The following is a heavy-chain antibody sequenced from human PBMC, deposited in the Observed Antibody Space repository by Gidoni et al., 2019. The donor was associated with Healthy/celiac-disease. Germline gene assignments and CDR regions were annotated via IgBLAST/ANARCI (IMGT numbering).Heavy chain of an antibody. CDR2: IYSGGST. J-gene: IGHJ4*02. CDR1: GFTVSSNY. CDR3: ASGYDILTGYLH. Sequence: EVQLVESGGGLVQPGGSLRLSCAASGFTVSSNYMSWVRQAPGKGLGWVSGIYSGGSTYYADSVKGRFTISRDNSKNTLYLQMNSLRAEDTAVYYCASGYDILTGYLHWGQGTLVTVSS. V-gene: IGHV3-66*01. D-gene: IGHD3-9*01.